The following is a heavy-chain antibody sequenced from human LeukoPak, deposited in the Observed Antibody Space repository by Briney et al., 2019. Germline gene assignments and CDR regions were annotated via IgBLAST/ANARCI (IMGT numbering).Heavy chain of an antibody. V-gene: IGHV3-7*01. CDR3: ARDSRGTTFDY. CDR1: GFTFSNYW. D-gene: IGHD3-16*01. J-gene: IGHJ4*02. Sequence: GGSLRLSCEGSGFTFSNYWMGWVRQAPGKGLQWVANIKTDGSEKYYVDSVKGRFTISRDNAKNSLYLQMNSLRAEDTAVYYCARDSRGTTFDYWGQGTLVTVSS. CDR2: IKTDGSEK.